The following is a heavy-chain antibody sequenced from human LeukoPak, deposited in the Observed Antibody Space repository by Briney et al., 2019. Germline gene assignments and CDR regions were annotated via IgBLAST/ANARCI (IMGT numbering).Heavy chain of an antibody. CDR1: GFTFSSYA. Sequence: GGSLSLSCAASGFTFSSYAMHWVRQAPGKGLEWVAVISYDGSNKYYADSVKGRFTISRDNSKNTLYLQMNSLRAEDTAVYYCARDRPMIVVVSMGEYFQHWGQGTLVTVSS. V-gene: IGHV3-30*16. CDR3: ARDRPMIVVVSMGEYFQH. D-gene: IGHD3-22*01. J-gene: IGHJ1*01. CDR2: ISYDGSNK.